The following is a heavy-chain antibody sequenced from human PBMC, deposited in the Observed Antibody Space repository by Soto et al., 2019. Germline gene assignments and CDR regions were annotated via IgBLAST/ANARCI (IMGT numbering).Heavy chain of an antibody. CDR2: IWYDGSNK. J-gene: IGHJ6*02. Sequence: QVQLVESGGGVVQPGRSLRLSCAASGFTFSSYGMHWVRQAPGKGLEWVAVIWYDGSNKYYADSVKGRFTISRDNSKNTLYLQMNILRAEDTAVYYCARRGGYSYGWHPEGMDVWGQGTTVTVSS. CDR1: GFTFSSYG. CDR3: ARRGGYSYGWHPEGMDV. V-gene: IGHV3-33*01. D-gene: IGHD5-18*01.